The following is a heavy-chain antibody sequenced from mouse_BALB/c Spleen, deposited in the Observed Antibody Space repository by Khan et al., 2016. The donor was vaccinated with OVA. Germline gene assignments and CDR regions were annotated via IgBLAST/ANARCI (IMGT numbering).Heavy chain of an antibody. D-gene: IGHD1-1*01. CDR3: ARVYGGDFDY. Sequence: EVQLQQSGPGLVKPSQSLSLTCTVTGYSITSDYAWYWIRQFPGNILEWMGFITYSGNTNYNPSLKSRIPITRDTSNNQFFLQLNSVTTEDTATYYCARVYGGDFDYWGQGTTLTVSS. CDR2: ITYSGNT. J-gene: IGHJ2*01. V-gene: IGHV3-2*02. CDR1: GYSITSDYA.